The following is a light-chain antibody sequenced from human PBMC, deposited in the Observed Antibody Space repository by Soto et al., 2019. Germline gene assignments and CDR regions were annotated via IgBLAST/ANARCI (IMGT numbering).Light chain of an antibody. J-gene: IGLJ1*01. CDR1: SSDVGGYNI. CDR3: CSYAGYSRFV. Sequence: QSALTQPASVSGSPGQSITISCTGTSSDVGGYNIVSWYQQKPGKVPKVVISEGNKRPSGVSNRFSGSKSGNTASLTISGLQAEDEADYYCCSYAGYSRFVFGSGTKLTVL. CDR2: EGN. V-gene: IGLV2-23*01.